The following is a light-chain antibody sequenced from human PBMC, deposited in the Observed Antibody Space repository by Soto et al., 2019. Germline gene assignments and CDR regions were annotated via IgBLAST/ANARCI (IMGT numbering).Light chain of an antibody. J-gene: IGLJ2*01. CDR3: SSFAGSPVV. CDR1: SSDVGDYNY. CDR2: EVS. V-gene: IGLV2-8*01. Sequence: QSVLTQPPSASGSLGQSVTIHCTGTSSDVGDYNYVSWYQQHPGKVPKLMIYEVSKRPSGVPDRFSGSKSGNTASLTVSGLQAEDEADYYCSSFAGSPVVFGGGTKLTVL.